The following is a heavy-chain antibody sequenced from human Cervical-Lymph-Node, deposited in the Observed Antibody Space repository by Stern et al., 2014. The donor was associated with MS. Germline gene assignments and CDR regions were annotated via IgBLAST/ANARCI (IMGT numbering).Heavy chain of an antibody. V-gene: IGHV1-8*01. CDR3: ARRSCAARPTSCAFDI. CDR1: GYTFTSYD. J-gene: IGHJ3*02. CDR2: MNPNSGNT. Sequence: QLVQSGAEVKKPGASVKVSCKASGYTFTSYDINWVRQAPGQGLEWMGWMNPNSGNTGYAQKFQGRVTMTRNTSISTAYMELSSLRSEDTAVYYCARRSCAARPTSCAFDIWGQGTMVTVSS. D-gene: IGHD6-6*01.